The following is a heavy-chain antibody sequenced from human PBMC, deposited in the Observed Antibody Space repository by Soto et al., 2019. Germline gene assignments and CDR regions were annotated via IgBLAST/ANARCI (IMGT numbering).Heavy chain of an antibody. Sequence: ASVRDWWSASEGNSIGHCMHRVRKAHGQGLEWMGWINHNSGDTNYAQKFQGRVIMTRDTSISTAYMELSGLRSDDTAVYYCARGFYYDSGYWAAFDIWRQGTIVTVSS. CDR1: EGNSIGHC. V-gene: IGHV1-2*02. D-gene: IGHD3-22*01. J-gene: IGHJ3*02. CDR2: INHNSGDT. CDR3: ARGFYYDSGYWAAFDI.